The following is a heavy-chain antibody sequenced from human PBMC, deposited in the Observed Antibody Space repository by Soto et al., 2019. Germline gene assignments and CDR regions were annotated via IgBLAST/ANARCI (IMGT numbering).Heavy chain of an antibody. V-gene: IGHV6-1*01. CDR2: TYYRSKWYN. CDR3: ARDGGWVDFWSGYQIDY. Sequence: PSQTLSLTCAISGDSVSSNSAAWNWIRQSPSRGLEWLGRTYYRSKWYNDYAVSVKSRITINPDTSKNQFSLQLNSVTPEDTAVYYFARDGGWVDFWSGYQIDYWGQGTLVTVSS. CDR1: GDSVSSNSAA. J-gene: IGHJ4*02. D-gene: IGHD3-3*01.